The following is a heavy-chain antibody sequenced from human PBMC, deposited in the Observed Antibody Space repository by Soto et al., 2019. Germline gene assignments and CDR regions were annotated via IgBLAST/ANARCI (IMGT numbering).Heavy chain of an antibody. V-gene: IGHV1-69*04. CDR1: GDTFSSNS. CDR2: IIPMLGII. J-gene: IGHJ4*02. D-gene: IGHD2-15*01. Sequence: SVKVSCKASGDTFSSNSINWVRQAPGQGLEWMGRIIPMLGIINYAQKFQGRVTISADKSTTTVYMELSSLTSEDTAVYYCARGISEYCSGSTCYSYYFDYWGPGTLVTVSS. CDR3: ARGISEYCSGSTCYSYYFDY.